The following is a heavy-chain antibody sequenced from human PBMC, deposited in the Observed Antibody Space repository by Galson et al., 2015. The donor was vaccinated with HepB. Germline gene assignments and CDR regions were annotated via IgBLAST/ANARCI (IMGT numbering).Heavy chain of an antibody. D-gene: IGHD3-10*01. CDR1: GGTFSSYA. V-gene: IGHV1-8*02. CDR3: ARGYGSGSYYNDY. CDR2: MNPNSGNT. J-gene: IGHJ4*02. Sequence: SVKVSCKASGGTFSSYAINWVRQATGQGLEWMGWMNPNSGNTGYAQKFQGRVTMTRNTSISTAYMELSSLRSEDTAVYYCARGYGSGSYYNDYWGQGTLVTVSS.